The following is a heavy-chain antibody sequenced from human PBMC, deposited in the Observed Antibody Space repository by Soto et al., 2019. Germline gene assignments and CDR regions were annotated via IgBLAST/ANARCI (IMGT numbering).Heavy chain of an antibody. V-gene: IGHV1-69*13. Sequence: ASVKGSCKASGGTFSRDAISWVRQAPGQGLEWMGGIIPIFGTANYAQKFQGRVTITADESTSTAYMELSSLRSEDTAVYYCARDGSQVYYVFWSGYYRHWLDSWGQGTLVTVSS. CDR3: ARDGSQVYYVFWSGYYRHWLDS. J-gene: IGHJ5*01. CDR1: GGTFSRDA. D-gene: IGHD3-3*01. CDR2: IIPIFGTA.